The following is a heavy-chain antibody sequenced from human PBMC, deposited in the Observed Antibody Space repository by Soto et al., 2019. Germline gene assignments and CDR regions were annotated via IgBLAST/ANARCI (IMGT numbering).Heavy chain of an antibody. CDR2: IIRRSATS. D-gene: IGHD1-20*01. J-gene: IGHJ6*02. CDR3: AREGLVLVPPTVNSDYYYYAMDV. CDR1: GDTFSTYT. V-gene: IGHV1-69*12. Sequence: QVQLVQSGAEVKKPGSSVKVSCKASGDTFSTYTITWMRQAPGQGLEWMGGIIRRSATSKYAQKFQGRVTITADESTSTVYMELSTLRPVDTAVYYCAREGLVLVPPTVNSDYYYYAMDVWGQGTTVTVSS.